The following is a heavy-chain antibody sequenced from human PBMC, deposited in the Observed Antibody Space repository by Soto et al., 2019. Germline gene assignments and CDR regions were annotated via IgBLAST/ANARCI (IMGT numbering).Heavy chain of an antibody. V-gene: IGHV3-23*01. J-gene: IGHJ4*02. Sequence: EVQLLESGGGLVQPGGSLRLSCAASGFTFSSYAMTWVRQAPGKGLEWVSVISGSGGTTYHADSVKGRFTISRDNSKNTLYLQMNSLRAEDTAIYYCAKDCDIGYDPRGYFDYWGQGTLVTVSS. CDR1: GFTFSSYA. CDR2: ISGSGGTT. D-gene: IGHD5-12*01. CDR3: AKDCDIGYDPRGYFDY.